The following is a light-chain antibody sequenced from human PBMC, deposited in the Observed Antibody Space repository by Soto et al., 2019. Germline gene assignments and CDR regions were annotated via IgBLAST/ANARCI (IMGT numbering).Light chain of an antibody. CDR3: QHYGTSAL. V-gene: IGKV3-20*01. J-gene: IGKJ3*01. CDR2: AS. Sequence: EIVLTQSPGTLSLSPGERATLSCRASQSVSDMYLAWYQQKPGQAPRLLIYASNRATGIPDRFSGSGSGTDFTLTISRLEHEDFAVYYCQHYGTSALFGPGTKVEIK. CDR1: QSVSDMY.